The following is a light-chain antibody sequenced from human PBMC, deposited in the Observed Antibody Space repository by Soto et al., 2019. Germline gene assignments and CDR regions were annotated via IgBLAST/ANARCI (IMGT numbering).Light chain of an antibody. V-gene: IGLV1-40*01. CDR2: GTS. Sequence: QAVVTQPPSVSGAPGQRVTIACTGNNSNIGTGSDVHWYRHFPGAAPKLLLSGTSHRPSGVPDRFSGSKSGTSASLAITSLQADDDADYYCQTSDSVLIGLIFGTGTKLTVL. CDR1: NSNIGTGSD. CDR3: QTSDSVLIGLI. J-gene: IGLJ1*01.